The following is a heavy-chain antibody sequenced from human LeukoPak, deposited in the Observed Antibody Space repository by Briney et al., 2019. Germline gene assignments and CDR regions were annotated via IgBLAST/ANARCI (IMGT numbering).Heavy chain of an antibody. CDR1: GYPFTTYD. J-gene: IGHJ3*02. Sequence: ASVEVSCKTSGYPFTTYDIHWVRQATGQGLEWMGWMNPNSANTGYAQKFQGRVAMTRDTSINTAYLDLSSLRSDDTAVYYCTRGEVLDTSGYFYAFDIWGQGTVVTVSS. D-gene: IGHD3-22*01. CDR3: TRGEVLDTSGYFYAFDI. CDR2: MNPNSANT. V-gene: IGHV1-8*01.